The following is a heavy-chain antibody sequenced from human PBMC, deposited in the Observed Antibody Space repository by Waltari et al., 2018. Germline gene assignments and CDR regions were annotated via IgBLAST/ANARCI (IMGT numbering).Heavy chain of an antibody. CDR1: GGSISRSSYY. CDR3: ARHCKRNGYRFDP. V-gene: IGHV4-39*01. J-gene: IGHJ5*02. D-gene: IGHD5-12*01. CDR2: IYYTGTT. Sequence: QLQLQESGPGLMKPSETLSLTCTVSGGSISRSSYYWGWIRQSPGKGLEWIASIYYTGTTYYNPTLESRITISGDTSKNQFSLRLSSVTAADTAVYYCARHCKRNGYRFDPWGQGTLVTVSS.